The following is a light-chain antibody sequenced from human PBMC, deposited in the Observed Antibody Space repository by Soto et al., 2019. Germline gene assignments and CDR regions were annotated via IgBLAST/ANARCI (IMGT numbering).Light chain of an antibody. Sequence: QSVLTQPPSVSGAPGQRVTISCTGSSSNIGAGFDVHWYQQLPGTAPKLLLYVNINRPSGVPDRFSGSKSGTSASLAITGLQAEDEADYYCQSYDNSLRGVIFGGGTKLTVL. CDR1: SSNIGAGFD. V-gene: IGLV1-40*01. CDR2: VNI. J-gene: IGLJ2*01. CDR3: QSYDNSLRGVI.